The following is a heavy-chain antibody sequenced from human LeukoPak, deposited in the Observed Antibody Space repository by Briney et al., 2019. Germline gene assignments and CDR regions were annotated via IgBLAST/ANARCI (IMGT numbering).Heavy chain of an antibody. CDR3: ARASRELLPFDY. Sequence: GASVKVSCKASGGTFSSYAISWVQQAPGQGLEWMGGIIPIFGTANYAQKFQGRVTITADESTSTAYMELSSLRSEDTAVYYCARASRELLPFDYWGQGTLVTVSS. V-gene: IGHV1-69*13. CDR1: GGTFSSYA. J-gene: IGHJ4*02. CDR2: IIPIFGTA. D-gene: IGHD1-26*01.